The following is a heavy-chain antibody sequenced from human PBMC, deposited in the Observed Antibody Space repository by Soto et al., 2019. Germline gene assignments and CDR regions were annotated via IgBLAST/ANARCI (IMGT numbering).Heavy chain of an antibody. CDR3: ASWDSAPENYYYYYGMDV. J-gene: IGHJ6*02. D-gene: IGHD1-26*01. V-gene: IGHV1-2*02. CDR2: INPNSGGT. CDR1: GYTFTGYY. Sequence: ASVKVSCKASGYTFTGYYMHWVRQAPGQGLEWMGWINPNSGGTNYAQKFQGRGTMTRDTSISTAYMELSRLRSDDTAVYYCASWDSAPENYYYYYGMDVWGQGTTVTVSS.